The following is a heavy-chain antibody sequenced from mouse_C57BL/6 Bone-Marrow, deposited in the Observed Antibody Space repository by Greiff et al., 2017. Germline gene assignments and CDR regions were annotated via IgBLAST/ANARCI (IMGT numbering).Heavy chain of an antibody. Sequence: VQLQQSGAELARPGASVKLSCKASGYTFTSYGISWVKQRTGQGLEWIGEIYPRSGNTYYNEKFKGKATLTADKSSSTAYMELRSLTSEDSAVYFCARRAYYRNYGFAYWGQGTLVTVSA. V-gene: IGHV1-81*01. CDR1: GYTFTSYG. CDR2: IYPRSGNT. D-gene: IGHD2-5*01. CDR3: ARRAYYRNYGFAY. J-gene: IGHJ3*01.